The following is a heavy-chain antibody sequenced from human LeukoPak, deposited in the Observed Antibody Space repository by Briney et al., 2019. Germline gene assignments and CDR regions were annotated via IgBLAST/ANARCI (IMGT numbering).Heavy chain of an antibody. V-gene: IGHV4-34*01. J-gene: IGHJ4*02. CDR2: IDHIGST. CDR3: ARGEGSGSYMSYFDY. CDR1: GGSFSGYY. D-gene: IGHD3-10*01. Sequence: SETLSLTCAVYGGSFSGYYWSWIRQPPGKGLEWIGEIDHIGSTNYNPSLKSRVTISEDTSKNQFSLRLSSVTAVDTAVYYCARGEGSGSYMSYFDYWGQGTLVTVSS.